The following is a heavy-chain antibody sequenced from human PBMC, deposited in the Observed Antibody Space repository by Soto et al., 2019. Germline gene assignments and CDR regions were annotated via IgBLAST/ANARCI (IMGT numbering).Heavy chain of an antibody. D-gene: IGHD3-16*02. CDR2: IKSKTDGGTT. J-gene: IGHJ4*02. V-gene: IGHV3-15*01. CDR3: TTSIYDYIWGSYRYTQRADY. CDR1: GFTFSNAW. Sequence: EVQLVESGGGLVKPGGSLRPSCAASGFTFSNAWMSWVRQAPGKGLEWVGRIKSKTDGGTTDYAAPVKGRFTISRDDSKNTLYLQMNSLKTEDTAVYYCTTSIYDYIWGSYRYTQRADYWGQGTLVTVSS.